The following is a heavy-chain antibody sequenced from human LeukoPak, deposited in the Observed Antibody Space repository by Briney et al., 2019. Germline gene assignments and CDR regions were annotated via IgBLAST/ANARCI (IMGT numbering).Heavy chain of an antibody. J-gene: IGHJ4*02. V-gene: IGHV3-48*03. D-gene: IGHD1-26*01. Sequence: HPGGSLRLSCAASGFTFSSYEMNWVRQAPGKGLEWVSYISSSGSTIYYADSVKGRFTISRDNAKNSLYLQMNSLRAEDTAVYYCARHSGSYRCFDYWGQGTLVTVSS. CDR3: ARHSGSYRCFDY. CDR1: GFTFSSYE. CDR2: ISSSGSTI.